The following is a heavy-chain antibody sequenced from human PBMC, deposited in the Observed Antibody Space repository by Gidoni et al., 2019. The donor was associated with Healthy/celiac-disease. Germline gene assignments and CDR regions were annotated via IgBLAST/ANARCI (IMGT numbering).Heavy chain of an antibody. Sequence: QVQLVQSGAEVKKPGASVKVSCTVSAYTLPELSMPWVRQAPGKGLEWMGGFDPEDGETIYAQKFQGRVTMTEDTSTDTAYMELSSLRSEDTAVYYCATAHLAVAGTLRSDPPDYWGQGTLVTVSS. V-gene: IGHV1-24*01. CDR2: FDPEDGET. CDR3: ATAHLAVAGTLRSDPPDY. J-gene: IGHJ4*02. D-gene: IGHD6-19*01. CDR1: AYTLPELS.